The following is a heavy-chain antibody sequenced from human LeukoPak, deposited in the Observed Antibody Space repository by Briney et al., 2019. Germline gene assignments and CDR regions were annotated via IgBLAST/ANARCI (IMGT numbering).Heavy chain of an antibody. CDR1: GYTFTSYG. CDR3: ARGSDSTGGLFDY. CDR2: IIPILGIA. D-gene: IGHD1-14*01. J-gene: IGHJ4*02. Sequence: EASVKVSCKASGYTFTSYGISWVRQAPGQGLEWMGRIIPILGIANYAQKFQGRVTITADKSTSTAYMELSSLRSEDTAVYYCARGSDSTGGLFDYWGRGTLVTVSS. V-gene: IGHV1-69*04.